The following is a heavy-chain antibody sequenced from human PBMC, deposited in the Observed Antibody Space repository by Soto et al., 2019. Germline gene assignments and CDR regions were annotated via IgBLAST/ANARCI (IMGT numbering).Heavy chain of an antibody. Sequence: SLTCTVSGGSISSSSYYWGWIRQPPGKGLEWIGSIYYSGSTYYNPSLKSRVTISVDTSKNQFSLKLSSVTAADTAVYYCARHRGTTPLYDFWSGYYTGGWFDPWGQGTLVTVSS. J-gene: IGHJ5*02. CDR3: ARHRGTTPLYDFWSGYYTGGWFDP. V-gene: IGHV4-39*01. D-gene: IGHD3-3*01. CDR2: IYYSGST. CDR1: GGSISSSSYY.